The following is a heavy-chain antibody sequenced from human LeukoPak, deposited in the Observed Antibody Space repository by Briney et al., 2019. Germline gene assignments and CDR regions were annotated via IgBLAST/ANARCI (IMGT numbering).Heavy chain of an antibody. V-gene: IGHV3-30-3*01. CDR1: GFTFSSYA. D-gene: IGHD3-22*01. Sequence: GGSLRLSCAASGFTFSSYAVHWVRQAPGKGLEWVAVISYDGSNKYYADSVKGRFTISRDNSKNTLYLQMNSLRAEDTAVYYCARGPYYYDSSGYSPQKWYYFDYWGQGTLVTVSS. J-gene: IGHJ4*02. CDR3: ARGPYYYDSSGYSPQKWYYFDY. CDR2: ISYDGSNK.